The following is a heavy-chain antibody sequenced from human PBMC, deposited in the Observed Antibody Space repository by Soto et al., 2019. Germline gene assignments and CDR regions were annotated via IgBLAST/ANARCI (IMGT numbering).Heavy chain of an antibody. CDR2: IYDSGTT. Sequence: SETLSLTCVVSSYVIESGHYWGWVRQPPGKGLEWVGSIYDSGTTYYNPSLRSRVTISADTSKNQFSLSLTSVTAADTAVYYCARSPQYYTPGSSPFDYWGPGTMVTVCS. CDR1: SYVIESGHY. D-gene: IGHD3-3*01. V-gene: IGHV4-38-2*01. CDR3: ARSPQYYTPGSSPFDY. J-gene: IGHJ4*03.